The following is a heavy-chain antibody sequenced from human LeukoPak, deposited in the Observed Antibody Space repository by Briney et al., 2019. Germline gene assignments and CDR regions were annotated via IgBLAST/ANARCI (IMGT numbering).Heavy chain of an antibody. CDR2: IYYSGST. CDR3: ASMGMTQEYFDY. CDR1: GGSISNGDHY. J-gene: IGHJ4*02. D-gene: IGHD3-10*01. Sequence: SETLSLTCTVSGGSISNGDHYWSWIRQPPGKGLEWIGYIYYSGSTNYNPSLKSRVTISVDTSKNQFSLKLSSVTAADTAVYYCASMGMTQEYFDYWGQGTLVTVSS. V-gene: IGHV4-61*08.